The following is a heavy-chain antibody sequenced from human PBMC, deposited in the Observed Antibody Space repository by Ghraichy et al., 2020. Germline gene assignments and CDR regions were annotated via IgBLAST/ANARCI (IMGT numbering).Heavy chain of an antibody. V-gene: IGHV3-23*01. CDR1: GFTFSSYA. CDR2: ISGSCGST. D-gene: IGHD6-19*01. J-gene: IGHJ4*02. CDR3: ASLHRYSSGWPSSPGDY. Sequence: GGSLRLSCAASGFTFSSYAMSWVRQAPGKGLEWVSAISGSCGSTYYADSVKGRFTISRDNSKNTLYLQMNSLRAEDTAVYYCASLHRYSSGWPSSPGDYSGQGSLVTVSS.